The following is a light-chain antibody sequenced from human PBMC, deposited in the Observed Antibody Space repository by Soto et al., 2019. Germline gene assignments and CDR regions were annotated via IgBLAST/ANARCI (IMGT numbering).Light chain of an antibody. CDR3: SSYTTSGTYV. V-gene: IGLV2-14*01. CDR1: SSDVGTYKY. J-gene: IGLJ1*01. CDR2: DVS. Sequence: QSALTQPASVSGSPGQSITISCTGTSSDVGTYKYVSWYQQHPGKAPKLMIYDVSNRPSGVSNRFSGSKSGNTASLTISGLQAEDETDYYCSSYTTSGTYVFGTGTKVT.